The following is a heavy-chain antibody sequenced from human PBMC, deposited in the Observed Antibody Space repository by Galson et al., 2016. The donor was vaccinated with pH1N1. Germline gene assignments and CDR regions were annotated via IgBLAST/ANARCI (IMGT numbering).Heavy chain of an antibody. D-gene: IGHD6-19*01. CDR3: ARTKRRGGWAFDI. J-gene: IGHJ3*02. Sequence: PALVKPTQTLTLTCTFSGFSLSGSGMSVSWIRQPPGKALEWLARIDWDDDKFYSTSLQTRLTTSKDTSKNQVALTMTNMDPVDTATYYCARTKRRGGWAFDIWGQGTIITVSS. CDR2: IDWDDDK. V-gene: IGHV2-70*17. CDR1: GFSLSGSGMS.